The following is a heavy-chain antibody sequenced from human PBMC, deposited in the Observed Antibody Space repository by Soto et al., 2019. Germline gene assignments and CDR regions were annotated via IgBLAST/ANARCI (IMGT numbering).Heavy chain of an antibody. Sequence: QVQLVQSGAEVKKPGASVKVSCKASGYTFTSYDITWVRQATGQGLEWMGWMNPNSGNTGYAQKFQGRGTLTRNTSISTADMDLSTLTSEETAVYYGAMSYISSSSFDYWVQGSLVTVSS. CDR3: AMSYISSSSFDY. J-gene: IGHJ4*02. D-gene: IGHD6-6*01. CDR1: GYTFTSYD. CDR2: MNPNSGNT. V-gene: IGHV1-8*02.